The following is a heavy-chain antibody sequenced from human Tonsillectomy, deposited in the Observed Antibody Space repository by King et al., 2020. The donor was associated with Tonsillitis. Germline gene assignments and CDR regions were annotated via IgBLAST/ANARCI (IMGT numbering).Heavy chain of an antibody. D-gene: IGHD1-14*01. V-gene: IGHV1-18*01. CDR3: ARLRNLQDQTFDY. CDR2: ISVYNGYT. Sequence: VQLVESGAEVKKPGASVKVSCKASGYTFSNYVITWMRQAPGQGLEWMGWISVYNGYTKYAQKFQGTVTMTTDTSTSTAYMELRSLRSDDTAVYYCARLRNLQDQTFDYWGQGTLVTVSS. J-gene: IGHJ4*02. CDR1: GYTFSNYV.